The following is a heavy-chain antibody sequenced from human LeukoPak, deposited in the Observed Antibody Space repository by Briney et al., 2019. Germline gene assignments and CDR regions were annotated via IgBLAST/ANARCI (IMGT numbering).Heavy chain of an antibody. CDR3: ARGRIAVAGGGVRSWFDP. CDR1: GGSISSGSYY. Sequence: SETLSLTCTVSGGSISSGSYYWSWIRQPAGKGLEWIGRIYTSGSTNYNPSLKSRVTISVDTSKNQFSLKLSSVTAADTAVYYCARGRIAVAGGGVRSWFDPWGQGTLVTVSS. CDR2: IYTSGST. V-gene: IGHV4-61*02. J-gene: IGHJ5*02. D-gene: IGHD6-19*01.